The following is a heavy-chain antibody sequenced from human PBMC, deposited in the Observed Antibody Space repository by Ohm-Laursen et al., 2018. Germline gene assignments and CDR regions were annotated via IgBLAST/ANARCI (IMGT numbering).Heavy chain of an antibody. V-gene: IGHV4-4*07. CDR2: IYSSGST. D-gene: IGHD4/OR15-4a*01. J-gene: IGHJ4*02. Sequence: SQTLSLTCTVSGDSISSYYWSWIRQPAGKGLEWIGRIYSSGSTDYNPSLKSRVTLSVDTSKNQFPLKLTSVAAADTAVYYGARTQANYYYFDYWGQGALVTVSS. CDR1: GDSISSYY. CDR3: ARTQANYYYFDY.